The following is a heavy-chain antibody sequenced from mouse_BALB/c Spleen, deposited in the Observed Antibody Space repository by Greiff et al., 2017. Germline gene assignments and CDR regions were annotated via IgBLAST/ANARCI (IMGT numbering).Heavy chain of an antibody. J-gene: IGHJ4*01. V-gene: IGHV5-4*02. CDR1: GFTFSDYY. Sequence: EVKVVESGGGLVKPGGSLKLSCAASGFTFSDYYMYWVRQTPEKRLEWVATISDGGSYTYYPDSVKGRFTISRDNAKNNLYLQMSSLKSEDTAMYYCARGELGGAAMDYWGQGTSVTVSS. D-gene: IGHD4-1*01. CDR2: ISDGGSYT. CDR3: ARGELGGAAMDY.